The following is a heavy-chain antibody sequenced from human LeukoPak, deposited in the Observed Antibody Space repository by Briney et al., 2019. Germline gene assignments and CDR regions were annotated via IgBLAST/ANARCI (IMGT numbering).Heavy chain of an antibody. Sequence: PGGSLRLSCAASGFTFSDYYMNWVRQAPGKGLEWVANIKKDGSERYYVDSVKGRFTISRDNTKKSLYLQMNTLRAEDTAVYYCARDLAGPPQEAFDIWGQGTMVTVSS. CDR2: IKKDGSER. CDR3: ARDLAGPPQEAFDI. CDR1: GFTFSDYY. J-gene: IGHJ3*02. V-gene: IGHV3-7*01.